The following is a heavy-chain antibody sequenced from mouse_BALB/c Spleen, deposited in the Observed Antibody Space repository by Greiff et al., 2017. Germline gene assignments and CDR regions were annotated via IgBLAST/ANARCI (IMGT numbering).Heavy chain of an antibody. Sequence: QVQLQQSGAELVRPGASVKLSCKASGYTFTSYWINWVKQRPGQGLEWIGNIYPSDSYTNYNQKFKDKATLTVDKSSSTAYMQLSSPTSEDSAVYYCTRGDPDYWGQGTTLTVSS. V-gene: IGHV1-69*02. J-gene: IGHJ2*01. CDR3: TRGDPDY. CDR2: IYPSDSYT. CDR1: GYTFTSYW.